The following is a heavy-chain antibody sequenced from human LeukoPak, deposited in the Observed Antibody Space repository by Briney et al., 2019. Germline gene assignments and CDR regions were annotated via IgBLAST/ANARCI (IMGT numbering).Heavy chain of an antibody. CDR1: GFTFSSYN. Sequence: RPGGSLRLSCAASGFTFSSYNMNWVRQAPGKGLEWVSRINSNGSSTNHADSVKGRFTVYRDNAKNTLYLQMNSLRVEDTAVYYCAREFSWYGYDHYYYMDVWGKGTMVTVSS. CDR2: INSNGSST. J-gene: IGHJ6*03. CDR3: AREFSWYGYDHYYYMDV. V-gene: IGHV3-74*01. D-gene: IGHD6-13*01.